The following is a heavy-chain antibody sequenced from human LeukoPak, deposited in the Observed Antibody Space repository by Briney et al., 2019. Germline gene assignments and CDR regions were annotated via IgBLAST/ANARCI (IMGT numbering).Heavy chain of an antibody. J-gene: IGHJ4*02. CDR2: IYHGGST. D-gene: IGHD4-17*01. Sequence: SETLSLTCAVSGGSISSGGYSWSWIRQPPGKGLEWIGYIYHGGSTYYNPSLKSRVTISVDRSKNQFSLKLSSVTAADTAVYYCARVVDGDQLYFDYWGQGTLVTVSS. V-gene: IGHV4-30-2*01. CDR3: ARVVDGDQLYFDY. CDR1: GGSISSGGYS.